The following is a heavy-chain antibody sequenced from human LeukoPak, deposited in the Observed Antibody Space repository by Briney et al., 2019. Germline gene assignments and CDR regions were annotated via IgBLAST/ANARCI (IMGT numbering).Heavy chain of an antibody. Sequence: GGSLRLSCAASGFTFTTYAMIWVRQAPGKGLEWVSAISGSGGSTYYADSVKGRFTISRDNSKNTLYLQMNSLRAEDTALYYCAKDPNGDDVGAFDFWGQGTMVTVSS. CDR3: AKDPNGDDVGAFDF. V-gene: IGHV3-23*01. J-gene: IGHJ3*01. CDR1: GFTFTTYA. CDR2: ISGSGGST. D-gene: IGHD4-17*01.